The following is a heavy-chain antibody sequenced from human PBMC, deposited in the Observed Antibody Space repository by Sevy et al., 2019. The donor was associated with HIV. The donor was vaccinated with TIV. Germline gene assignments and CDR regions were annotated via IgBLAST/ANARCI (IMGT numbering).Heavy chain of an antibody. CDR2: IYPGDSET. V-gene: IGHV5-51*01. CDR3: ARRSSGHYNWFDP. Sequence: GESLKISCKGSGYTFSTYWIGWVRQMPGKGLEWTGIIYPGDSETRYSPSFQGQVTISADKSINTAYLQWSSLKASDTAMYFCARRSSGHYNWFDPWGQGTLVTVSS. D-gene: IGHD6-19*01. J-gene: IGHJ5*02. CDR1: GYTFSTYW.